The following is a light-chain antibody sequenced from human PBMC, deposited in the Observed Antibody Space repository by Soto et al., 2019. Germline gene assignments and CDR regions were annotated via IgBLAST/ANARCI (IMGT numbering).Light chain of an antibody. CDR2: WAS. CDR1: QRVLYSSTIKNY. J-gene: IGKJ1*01. V-gene: IGKV4-1*01. Sequence: DIVMTQSPDSLAVSLGERATINCRSSQRVLYSSTIKNYLAWYQQKPGQPPKLLIYWASTRESGVPDRFSGSGSGTDFTLTISSLQAEDVAVYYCQQYCSSPWTFGQGTKVEIK. CDR3: QQYCSSPWT.